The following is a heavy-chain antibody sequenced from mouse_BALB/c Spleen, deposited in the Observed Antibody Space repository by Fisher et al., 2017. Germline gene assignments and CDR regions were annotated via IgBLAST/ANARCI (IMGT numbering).Heavy chain of an antibody. CDR3: ARRTGTGAMDY. D-gene: IGHD4-1*01. V-gene: IGHV1-69*02. Sequence: KFKGKATLTVDKSSSTAYMQLSSLTSEDSAVYYCARRTGTGAMDYWGQGTSVTVSS. J-gene: IGHJ4*01.